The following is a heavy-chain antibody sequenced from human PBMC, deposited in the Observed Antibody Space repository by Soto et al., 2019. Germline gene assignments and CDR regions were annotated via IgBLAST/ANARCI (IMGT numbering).Heavy chain of an antibody. Sequence: GGSLRLSCAASGFTFSSYAMSWVRQAQGKGLEWVSAISGSGGSTYYADSVKGRFTISRDNSKNTLYLQMNSLRAEDTAVYYCAKDLEDYDFWSGYYFDYWGQGTLVTVSS. J-gene: IGHJ4*02. D-gene: IGHD3-3*01. CDR1: GFTFSSYA. V-gene: IGHV3-23*01. CDR3: AKDLEDYDFWSGYYFDY. CDR2: ISGSGGST.